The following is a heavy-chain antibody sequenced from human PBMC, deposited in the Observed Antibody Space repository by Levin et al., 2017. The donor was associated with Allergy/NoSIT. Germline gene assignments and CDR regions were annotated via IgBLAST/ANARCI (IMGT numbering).Heavy chain of an antibody. J-gene: IGHJ5*02. V-gene: IGHV3-48*02. CDR1: GFTFSSYS. D-gene: IGHD6-13*01. CDR2: ISSSSSTI. Sequence: GGSLRLSCAASGFTFSSYSMNWVRQAPGKGLEWVSYISSSSSTIYYADSVKGRFTISRDNAKNSLYLQMNSLRDEDTAMYYCARVKRIAAAGTTLEFDPWGQGTLVTVSS. CDR3: ARVKRIAAAGTTLEFDP.